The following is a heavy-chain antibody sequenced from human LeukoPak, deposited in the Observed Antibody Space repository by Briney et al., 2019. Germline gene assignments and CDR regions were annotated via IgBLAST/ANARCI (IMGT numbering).Heavy chain of an antibody. Sequence: GGSLRLSCAASGFTFSNYWINWVRQAPGRGLEWVANIKQDGSETYCVDSVKGRFTISRDNAKNSLYLQMNSLRDEDTAVYYCARGGSGYSYGKIDSWGQGILVTVSS. CDR3: ARGGSGYSYGKIDS. J-gene: IGHJ4*02. CDR2: IKQDGSET. CDR1: GFTFSNYW. D-gene: IGHD5-18*01. V-gene: IGHV3-7*01.